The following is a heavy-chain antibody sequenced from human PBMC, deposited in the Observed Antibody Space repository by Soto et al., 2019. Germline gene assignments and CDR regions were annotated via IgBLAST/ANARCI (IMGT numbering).Heavy chain of an antibody. CDR1: GFTFSSYA. Sequence: EVQLLESGGGLVQPGGSLRLSCAASGFTFSSYAMSWVRQAPGKGLERVSVISGSGGSTYYADSVKGRFTISRDNSKNTLYLQMNSLRAEDTAVYYCAKRGSGSYDIDWGQGTLVTVSS. J-gene: IGHJ4*02. CDR3: AKRGSGSYDID. V-gene: IGHV3-23*01. CDR2: ISGSGGST. D-gene: IGHD1-26*01.